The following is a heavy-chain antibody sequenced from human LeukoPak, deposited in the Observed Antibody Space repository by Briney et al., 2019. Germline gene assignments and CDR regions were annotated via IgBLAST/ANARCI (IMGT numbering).Heavy chain of an antibody. CDR1: GYSFTSYW. D-gene: IGHD6-13*01. J-gene: IGHJ4*02. CDR3: ARTDSSSWYEYYFDY. Sequence: ESLKISCKGSGYSFTSYWIGWVRQMPGKGLEWMGIIYAGDSDTRYSPSFQGQVTISADKSISTAYLQWSSLKASDTDMYYCARTDSSSWYEYYFDYWGQGTLVTVSS. CDR2: IYAGDSDT. V-gene: IGHV5-51*01.